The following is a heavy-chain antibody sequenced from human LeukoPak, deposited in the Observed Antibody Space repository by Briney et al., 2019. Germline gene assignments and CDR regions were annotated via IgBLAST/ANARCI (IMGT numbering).Heavy chain of an antibody. CDR3: ARGPSHSGSHFVY. Sequence: GGSLRLSCAASGFTFNTYWMYWVRQGSGKGLVWVSRISSDGSRTEYADSVEGRFTISRDNAKNTLYLQMDSLRAEDTAVHYCARGPSHSGSHFVYWGQGTLVTVSS. CDR2: ISSDGSRT. D-gene: IGHD1-26*01. V-gene: IGHV3-74*03. CDR1: GFTFNTYW. J-gene: IGHJ4*02.